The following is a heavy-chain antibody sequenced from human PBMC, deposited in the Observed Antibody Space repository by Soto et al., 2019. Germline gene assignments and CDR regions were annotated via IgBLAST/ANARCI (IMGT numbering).Heavy chain of an antibody. D-gene: IGHD6-13*01. Sequence: TSETLSLTCTVSGGSISSYYWSWIRQPPGKGLEWIGYIYYSGSTNYNPSLKSRVTISVDTSKNQFSLKLSSVTAADTAVYYCARHSVSGAGTLFDYWGQGTLVPVSS. CDR3: ARHSVSGAGTLFDY. CDR2: IYYSGST. CDR1: GGSISSYY. V-gene: IGHV4-59*08. J-gene: IGHJ4*02.